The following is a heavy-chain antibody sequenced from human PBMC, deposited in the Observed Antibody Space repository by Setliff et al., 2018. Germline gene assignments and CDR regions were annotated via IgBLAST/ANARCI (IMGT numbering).Heavy chain of an antibody. J-gene: IGHJ6*02. CDR1: GYAFTSYA. D-gene: IGHD2-2*01. CDR3: ARDGVGVPAIDYGMDV. CDR2: INAGNGNT. V-gene: IGHV1-3*01. Sequence: ASVKVSCKASGYAFTSYAMHWVRQAPGQRLEWMGWINAGNGNTKYSQKFQGRVTITRDTSASTAYMELSSLRSEDTAVYYCARDGVGVPAIDYGMDVWGQGTTVTVSS.